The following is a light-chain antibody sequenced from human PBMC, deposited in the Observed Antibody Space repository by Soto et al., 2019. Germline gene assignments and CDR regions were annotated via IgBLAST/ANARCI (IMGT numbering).Light chain of an antibody. J-gene: IGLJ2*01. CDR1: SSDIGYYNS. V-gene: IGLV2-14*01. CDR3: NSYTASSTLVV. CDR2: EVS. Sequence: QSALTQPASVSGSPAQSITISCTGTSSDIGYYNSVSWYQQHPGKAPKLMIYEVSNRPSGVSNRFSGSKSGNTASLTISGLQAEDEAHYFCNSYTASSTLVVFGGGTKVTVL.